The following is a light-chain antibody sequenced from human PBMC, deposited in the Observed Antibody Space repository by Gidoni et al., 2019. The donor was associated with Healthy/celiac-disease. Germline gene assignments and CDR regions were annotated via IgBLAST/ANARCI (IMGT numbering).Light chain of an antibody. J-gene: IGKJ3*01. CDR3: QQYGSSPPFT. CDR2: GAS. Sequence: EIVLTQSPGTLSLSPGERATLSCRASQSVSSSYLAWYQQKPGQAPRLLIYGASSRATGIPDRFSGSGSGTDFTLTISRLEPEDFAVYYCQQYGSSPPFTFXPXTKVDI. CDR1: QSVSSSY. V-gene: IGKV3-20*01.